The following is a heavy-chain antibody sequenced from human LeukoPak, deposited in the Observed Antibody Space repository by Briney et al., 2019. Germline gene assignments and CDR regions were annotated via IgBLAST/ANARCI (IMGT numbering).Heavy chain of an antibody. CDR3: AKDGCSGGRCFSDY. D-gene: IGHD2-15*01. CDR1: GFTFNSYA. CDR2: ISGSGGST. V-gene: IGHV3-23*01. J-gene: IGHJ4*02. Sequence: GGSLRLSCAASGFTFNSYAMTWVRQAPGKGLEWVSTISGSGGSTYYADSVKGRFTISRDNSRNTLYLQMNTLRAEDTAVYYCAKDGCSGGRCFSDYWGQGTLVSVSS.